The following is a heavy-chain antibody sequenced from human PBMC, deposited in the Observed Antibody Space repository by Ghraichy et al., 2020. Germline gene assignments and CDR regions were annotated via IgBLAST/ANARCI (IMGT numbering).Heavy chain of an antibody. D-gene: IGHD3-3*01. Sequence: GGSLRLSCSASGFTFSSYAMHWVRQAPGKGLEYVSAISSNGGSTYYADSVKGRFTISRDNSKNTLYLQMSSLRAEDTAVYYCAKPIYDFWSGYWGDFDYWGQGTLVTVSS. CDR2: ISSNGGST. CDR3: AKPIYDFWSGYWGDFDY. CDR1: GFTFSSYA. V-gene: IGHV3-64D*06. J-gene: IGHJ4*02.